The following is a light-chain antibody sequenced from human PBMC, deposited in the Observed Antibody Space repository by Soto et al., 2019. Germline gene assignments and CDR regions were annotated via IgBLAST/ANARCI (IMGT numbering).Light chain of an antibody. Sequence: DIQMTQSPSSLSASVGDRVTITCRASQSISSYLNWYQQKPGKAPKLLIYAASSLQSGVPSRFSGSGSGTDFTLTISILQPEDFATYYCKQSYSTPYTFGKGTKLEIK. CDR2: AAS. CDR1: QSISSY. V-gene: IGKV1-39*01. CDR3: KQSYSTPYT. J-gene: IGKJ2*01.